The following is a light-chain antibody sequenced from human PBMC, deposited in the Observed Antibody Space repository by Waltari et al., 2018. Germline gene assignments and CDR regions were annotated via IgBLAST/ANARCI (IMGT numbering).Light chain of an antibody. Sequence: DLQMTQSPSSLSASVGDRVTITCRASQSISSYLNWYQQQPGKAPNLLIFGAYSLQSGVPSRFSGSGSGTDFTLTISSLQPEDFATYSCQQSYSTPYTFGQGTNLEIK. CDR3: QQSYSTPYT. CDR1: QSISSY. V-gene: IGKV1-39*01. CDR2: GAY. J-gene: IGKJ2*01.